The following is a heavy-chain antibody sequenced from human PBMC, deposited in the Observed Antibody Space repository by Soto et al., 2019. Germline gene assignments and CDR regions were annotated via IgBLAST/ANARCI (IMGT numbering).Heavy chain of an antibody. J-gene: IGHJ3*02. Sequence: SQTLSLTCVISGDSVSSNSAAWNWIRHSPSRGLEWLGRTYYRSKWYNDYAVSVKSRITINPDTSKNQFSLQLNSVTPEDTAEYYCASGLCTNGVCYWDAFDIWGQGTMYTVSS. CDR3: ASGLCTNGVCYWDAFDI. D-gene: IGHD2-8*01. CDR1: GDSVSSNSAA. V-gene: IGHV6-1*01. CDR2: TYYRSKWYN.